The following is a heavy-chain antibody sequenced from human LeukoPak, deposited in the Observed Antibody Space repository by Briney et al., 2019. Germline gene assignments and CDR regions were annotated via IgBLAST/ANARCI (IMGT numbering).Heavy chain of an antibody. CDR3: ARGDYDFWSGRGYYYYMDV. Sequence: PSETLSLTCTVSGGSISSYYWSWIRQPAGKGLEWIGRIYTSGSTNYNPSLKSRVTMSVDTSKNQFSLKLSSVTAADTAVYYCARGDYDFWSGRGYYYYMDVWGKGTTVTVSS. CDR1: GGSISSYY. J-gene: IGHJ6*03. V-gene: IGHV4-4*07. CDR2: IYTSGST. D-gene: IGHD3-3*01.